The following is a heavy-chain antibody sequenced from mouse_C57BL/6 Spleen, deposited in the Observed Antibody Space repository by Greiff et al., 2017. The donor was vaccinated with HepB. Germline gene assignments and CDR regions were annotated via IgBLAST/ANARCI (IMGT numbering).Heavy chain of an antibody. Sequence: VKLQESGAELVKPGASVKISCKASGYAFSSYWINWVKQRPGKGLEWIGQIYPGDGDTNYNGKFKGKATLTADKSSSTANMQLSSLTSEDSAVYLCARGRQYYGSSYWYFEVWGTGTTVTV. CDR3: ARGRQYYGSSYWYFEV. V-gene: IGHV1-80*01. D-gene: IGHD1-1*01. CDR1: GYAFSSYW. CDR2: IYPGDGDT. J-gene: IGHJ1*03.